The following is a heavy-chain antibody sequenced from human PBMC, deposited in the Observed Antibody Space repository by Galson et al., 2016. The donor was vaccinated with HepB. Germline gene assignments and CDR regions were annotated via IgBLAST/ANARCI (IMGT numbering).Heavy chain of an antibody. CDR2: IYPGDSDT. CDR1: GYSFTTHW. V-gene: IGHV5-51*01. CDR3: ARLKKLELRWRYFDF. J-gene: IGHJ4*02. Sequence: QSGAEVKKPGESLKISCKGSGYSFTTHWIGWVRQMPGKGLEWMGIIYPGDSDTRYSTYFQGQVTSSADKSISTAYLQWSSLKASDTAMYYCARLKKLELRWRYFDFWGQGTLVTVPS. D-gene: IGHD1-7*01.